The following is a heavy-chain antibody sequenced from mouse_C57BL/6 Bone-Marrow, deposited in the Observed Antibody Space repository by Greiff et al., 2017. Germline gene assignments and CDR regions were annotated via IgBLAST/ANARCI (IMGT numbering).Heavy chain of an antibody. Sequence: EVKVEESGGGLVQPGGSLKLSCAASGFTFSDYGMAWVRQAPRKGPEWVAFISNLAYSIYCADTVTGRFTISRENAKNTLYLEMSSLKSEDTAMYYCARLNYGNAMDYWGQGTAVTVSS. CDR1: GFTFSDYG. J-gene: IGHJ4*01. CDR3: ARLNYGNAMDY. D-gene: IGHD1-1*01. V-gene: IGHV5-15*04. CDR2: ISNLAYSI.